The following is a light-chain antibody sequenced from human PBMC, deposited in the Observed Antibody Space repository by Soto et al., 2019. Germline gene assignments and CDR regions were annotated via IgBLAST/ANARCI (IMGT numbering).Light chain of an antibody. J-gene: IGKJ5*01. Sequence: EIVLTQSPATLSVSPGERATLSCRASQSVSIKLAWYQQKPGQAPRLLIYDASVRATGPPARFSGSGSGTAFTLPIRSLEPEDFALDDCQQRSTWPTFGQGTRPEN. CDR3: QQRSTWPT. CDR2: DAS. V-gene: IGKV3-11*01. CDR1: QSVSIK.